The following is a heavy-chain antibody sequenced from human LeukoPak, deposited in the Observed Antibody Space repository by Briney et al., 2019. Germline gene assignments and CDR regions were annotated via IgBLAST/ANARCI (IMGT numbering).Heavy chain of an antibody. CDR1: GFIFSTYA. J-gene: IGHJ4*02. V-gene: IGHV3-23*01. CDR3: ARGDHSSTFDY. Sequence: PGGSLRLSCAASGFIFSTYAMSWVRQAPGKGLEWVSVITSSGGSTYYADSVKGRFTISRDNSKNTLYLQMNSLRAEDTAVYYCARGDHSSTFDYWGQGTLVTVSS. CDR2: ITSSGGST. D-gene: IGHD6-13*01.